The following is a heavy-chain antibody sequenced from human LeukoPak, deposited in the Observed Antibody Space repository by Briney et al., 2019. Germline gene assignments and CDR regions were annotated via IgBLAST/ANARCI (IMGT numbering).Heavy chain of an antibody. CDR1: GVSITSFY. Sequence: PSETLSHPCTVSGVSITSFYWSWIRQPPGKGLEWIGYIYFSGSTNYNPSLKSRVTVSLDTTKNQVSLKLSSVSAADTAVYYCASTGYCIGGSCYSNYFDHWGQGTLVTVSS. CDR2: IYFSGST. V-gene: IGHV4-59*08. D-gene: IGHD2-15*01. J-gene: IGHJ4*02. CDR3: ASTGYCIGGSCYSNYFDH.